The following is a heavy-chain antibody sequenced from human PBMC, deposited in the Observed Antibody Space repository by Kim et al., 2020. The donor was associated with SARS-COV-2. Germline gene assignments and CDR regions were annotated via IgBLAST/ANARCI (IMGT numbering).Heavy chain of an antibody. CDR3: ARGYSSSWYRYYYYGMDV. D-gene: IGHD6-13*01. J-gene: IGHJ6*02. V-gene: IGHV4-59*09. Sequence: SRVTISVDTSKNQFSLKLSSVTAADTAVYYCARGYSSSWYRYYYYGMDVWGQGTTVTVSS.